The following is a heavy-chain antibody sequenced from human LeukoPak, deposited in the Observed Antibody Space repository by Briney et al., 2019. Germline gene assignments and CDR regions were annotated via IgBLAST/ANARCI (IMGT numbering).Heavy chain of an antibody. D-gene: IGHD6-6*01. CDR3: ARLGSSSFNWFDP. Sequence: SETLSLTCTVSGGSISSYYWSWIRQPPGKGLEWIGYTYYSGSTYYNPSLKSRVTISVDTSKNQFSLKLSSVTAADTAVYYCARLGSSSFNWFDPWGQGTLVTVSS. CDR2: TYYSGST. J-gene: IGHJ5*02. CDR1: GGSISSYY. V-gene: IGHV4-59*04.